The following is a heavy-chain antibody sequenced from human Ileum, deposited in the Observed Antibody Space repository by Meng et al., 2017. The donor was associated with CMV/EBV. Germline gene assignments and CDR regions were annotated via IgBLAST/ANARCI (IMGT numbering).Heavy chain of an antibody. CDR2: VYYSGTT. V-gene: IGHV4-39*07. J-gene: IGHJ4*02. Sequence: LHLQESGPALVKPSGTLSHPCPASAGSTTSSTYYWGWIRQPPGKGLEWIGSVYYSGTTYYNPSLKSRVNMSIDTSKNRFSLKLSSATAADTAVYYCARNVGFYSSQIAYWGQGALVTVSS. CDR3: ARNVGFYSSQIAY. CDR1: AGSTTSSTYY. D-gene: IGHD3-3*01.